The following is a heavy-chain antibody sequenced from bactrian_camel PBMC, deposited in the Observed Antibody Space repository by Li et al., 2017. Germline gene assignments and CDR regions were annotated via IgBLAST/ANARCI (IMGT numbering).Heavy chain of an antibody. CDR2: LDSDGTT. V-gene: IGHV3S55*01. D-gene: IGHD3*01. Sequence: HVQLVESGGGSVQTGGSLRLSCEVSKYTHSSRCMGWFRQTPGKEREVVASLDSDGTTEYADSVKGRFTVSQGNAKNTLHLQIDSLKPEDTGMYYCAAQFIGGDCNNVNAYYYRGQGTQVTV. CDR3: AAQFIGGDCNNVNAYYY. J-gene: IGHJ4*01. CDR1: KYTHSSRC.